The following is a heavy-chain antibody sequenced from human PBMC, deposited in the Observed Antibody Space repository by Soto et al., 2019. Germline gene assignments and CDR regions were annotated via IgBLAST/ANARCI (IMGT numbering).Heavy chain of an antibody. Sequence: ASVKISCKASGYTFTSYYIHWVRQAPGQGLEWMVRINPITGGTNYAPKFQGRVTMTRDTSITTAYMPLSSLRSDDPAVYYCGRNYYESSDRDYLDYWGQGTPVTVSS. D-gene: IGHD3-22*01. J-gene: IGHJ4*02. V-gene: IGHV1-2*06. CDR2: INPITGGT. CDR1: GYTFTSYY. CDR3: GRNYYESSDRDYLDY.